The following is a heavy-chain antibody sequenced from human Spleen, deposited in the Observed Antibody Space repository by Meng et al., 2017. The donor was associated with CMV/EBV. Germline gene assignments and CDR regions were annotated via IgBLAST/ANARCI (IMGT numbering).Heavy chain of an antibody. CDR2: INPNSGGT. CDR3: ARDHCTSSTCYKDY. Sequence: ASVKVSCKASGYSFTAYYLHWVRQAPGQGLEWMGWINPNSGGTNYAQKFQGRVTMTRHTSVNTVYMELNSLTSDDSAVYYCARDHCTSSTCYKDYWGQGTVVTVSS. CDR1: GYSFTAYY. V-gene: IGHV1-2*02. D-gene: IGHD2-2*02. J-gene: IGHJ4*02.